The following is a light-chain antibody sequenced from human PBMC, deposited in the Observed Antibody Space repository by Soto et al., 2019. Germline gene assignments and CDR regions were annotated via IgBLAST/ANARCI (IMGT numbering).Light chain of an antibody. J-gene: IGKJ1*01. CDR3: QQYNKSPWT. CDR1: QSFSDW. CDR2: GAS. V-gene: IGKV1-5*01. Sequence: DIQMTQSPSTLSASVGDRVTITCRASQSFSDWLAWYQQKPGKAPKLLIYGASNLESGVPSRFSGSGSGTEFTLTINSLQPDDFATYYCQQYNKSPWTFGQGTKVDIK.